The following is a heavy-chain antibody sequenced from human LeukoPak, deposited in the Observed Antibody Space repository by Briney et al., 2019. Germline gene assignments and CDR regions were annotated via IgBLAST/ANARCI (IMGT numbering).Heavy chain of an antibody. V-gene: IGHV1-69*13. CDR3: ARSAYTGGVFGN. CDR1: GGTFSSYA. CDR2: IIPISGTT. Sequence: ASVKVSCKTSGGTFSSYAISWVRQAPGQGLEWMGGIIPISGTTNNAQKFQGRVTITADESTSTAYMELSSLRSEDTAVYYCARSAYTGGVFGNWGQGTLDTVSS. D-gene: IGHD2-8*02. J-gene: IGHJ4*02.